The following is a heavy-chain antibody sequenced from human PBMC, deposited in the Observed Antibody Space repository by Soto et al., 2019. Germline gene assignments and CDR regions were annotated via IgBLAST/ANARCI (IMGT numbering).Heavy chain of an antibody. Sequence: EVQLVESGGGLVKPGGSLRLSCAASGFTFSSYSMNWVRQAPGKGLEWVSSISSSSTYIYYADSVKGRFTISSDNATNSLSLQMNSVRADDTAVYYCATGERNWDYYFDYWGQGTLVTVSS. CDR1: GFTFSSYS. CDR2: ISSSSTYI. CDR3: ATGERNWDYYFDY. D-gene: IGHD1-7*01. V-gene: IGHV3-21*01. J-gene: IGHJ4*02.